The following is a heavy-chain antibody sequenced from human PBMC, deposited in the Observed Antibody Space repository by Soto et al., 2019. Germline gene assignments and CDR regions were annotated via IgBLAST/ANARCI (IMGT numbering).Heavy chain of an antibody. CDR3: AAGIAVAGDY. Sequence: QVQLVESGGGVVQPGRSLRLSCAASGFTFSSYGMHGVRQAPGKGLEWVAVISYDGSNKYYADSVKGRFTISSDNSKNTLYLQMNSLRAEDTAVYYCAAGIAVAGDYWGQGTLVTVSS. V-gene: IGHV3-30*03. CDR1: GFTFSSYG. J-gene: IGHJ4*02. D-gene: IGHD6-19*01. CDR2: ISYDGSNK.